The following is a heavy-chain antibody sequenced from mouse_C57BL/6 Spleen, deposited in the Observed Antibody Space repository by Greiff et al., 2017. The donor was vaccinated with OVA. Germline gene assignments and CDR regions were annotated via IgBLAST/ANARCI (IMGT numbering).Heavy chain of an antibody. V-gene: IGHV2-2*01. Sequence: VKVVESGPGLVQPSQSLSITCTVSGFSLTSYGVHWVRQSPGKGLEWLGVIWSGGSTDYNAAFISRLSISKDNSKSQVFSKMNSLQADDTAIYFCARTGENYSGSMDYWGQGTSVTVSS. CDR3: ARTGENYSGSMDY. CDR1: GFSLTSYG. J-gene: IGHJ4*01. CDR2: IWSGGST. D-gene: IGHD1-1*01.